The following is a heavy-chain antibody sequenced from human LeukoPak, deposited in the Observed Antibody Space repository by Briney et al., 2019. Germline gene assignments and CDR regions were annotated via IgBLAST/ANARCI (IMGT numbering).Heavy chain of an antibody. Sequence: SETLSLTCTVSGYSISSGYYWGWIRQPPGKGLEWIGSIYHSGSTYYNPSLKSRVTISVDTSKNQFSLKLSSVTAADTAVYYCARGGLYVWGSYRYYFDYWGQGTLVTVSS. J-gene: IGHJ4*02. CDR3: ARGGLYVWGSYRYYFDY. D-gene: IGHD3-16*02. CDR1: GYSISSGYY. CDR2: IYHSGST. V-gene: IGHV4-38-2*02.